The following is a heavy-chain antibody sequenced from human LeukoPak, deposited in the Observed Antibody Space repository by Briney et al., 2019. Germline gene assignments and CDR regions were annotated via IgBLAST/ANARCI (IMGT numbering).Heavy chain of an antibody. CDR3: ARDGVGYCSSTSCFNWFDP. J-gene: IGHJ5*02. Sequence: ASVKVSCKASGYTFTSYGISWVRQAPGQGLGWMGWISAYNGNTNYAQKLQGRVTMTTDTSTSTAYMELRSLRSDDTAVYYCARDGVGYCSSTSCFNWFDPWGQGTLVTVSS. CDR2: ISAYNGNT. CDR1: GYTFTSYG. V-gene: IGHV1-18*01. D-gene: IGHD2-2*01.